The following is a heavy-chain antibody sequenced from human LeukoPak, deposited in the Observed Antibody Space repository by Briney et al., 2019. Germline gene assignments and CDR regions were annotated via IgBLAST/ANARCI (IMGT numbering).Heavy chain of an antibody. Sequence: PSETLSLTCSVSGGSISSYYWSWIQQPAGKGLEWIGSIYYSGNTYYNASLKSQVSISIDTSKNQFSLKLTSVTAADTAVYYCARQTGSGLFTLPGGQGTLITVSS. D-gene: IGHD3/OR15-3a*01. CDR2: IYYSGNT. J-gene: IGHJ4*02. V-gene: IGHV4-59*04. CDR3: ARQTGSGLFTLP. CDR1: GGSISSYY.